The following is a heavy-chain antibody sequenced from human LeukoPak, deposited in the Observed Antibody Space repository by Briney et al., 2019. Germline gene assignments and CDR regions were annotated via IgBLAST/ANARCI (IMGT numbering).Heavy chain of an antibody. V-gene: IGHV4-30-4*01. Sequence: SETLSPTCTVSRGSISSGNYYWSWIRQPPGKGLEWIGYIYYSGSTYYNPSLKSRVTISVDTSKNQFSLKLSSVTAADTAVYYCAIMGDPGYWGQGTLVTVSS. CDR1: RGSISSGNYY. J-gene: IGHJ4*02. CDR3: AIMGDPGY. CDR2: IYYSGST. D-gene: IGHD3-16*01.